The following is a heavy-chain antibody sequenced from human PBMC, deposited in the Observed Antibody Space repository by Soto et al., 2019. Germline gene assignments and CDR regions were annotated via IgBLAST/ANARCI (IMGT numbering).Heavy chain of an antibody. CDR2: LSGSGSTT. Sequence: EVQLLESGGGLVQPGGSLRLSCAASGFSFGGYGMSWVRQAPGKGLEWVSALSGSGSTTYYADSVRGRFIISRDSSRDTLFLQLTSPRAEDTAVYFCAKASKGYTGYDLDYWGPGPGVTVSP. V-gene: IGHV3-23*01. D-gene: IGHD5-12*01. CDR1: GFSFGGYG. J-gene: IGHJ4*02. CDR3: AKASKGYTGYDLDY.